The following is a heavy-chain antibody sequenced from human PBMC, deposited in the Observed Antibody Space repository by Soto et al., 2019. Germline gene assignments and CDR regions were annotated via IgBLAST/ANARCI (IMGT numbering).Heavy chain of an antibody. V-gene: IGHV4-4*07. J-gene: IGHJ4*02. Sequence: PSETLSLTCTVSDGSISTYFCNWIRQPAGKGLEWIGRIDNSGNTNYSPSLKSRVTMSADTSRNQFSLKLNSVTAADTAVYYCARGGQDFWSGPFDYWGQGALVTVSS. CDR2: IDNSGNT. CDR1: DGSISTYF. CDR3: ARGGQDFWSGPFDY. D-gene: IGHD3-3*01.